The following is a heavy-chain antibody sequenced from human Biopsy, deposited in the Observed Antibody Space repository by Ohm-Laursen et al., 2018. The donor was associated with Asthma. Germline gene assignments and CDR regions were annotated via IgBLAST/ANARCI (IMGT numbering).Heavy chain of an antibody. CDR2: VSYDGGVV. Sequence: SLRLSCAASGFIFDDYIIHWVRQAPGKGLEWVAVVSYDGGVVHYADSMKGRFTISRDNAKSTLYLQMNRLRTDDTAVYFCAKRRGYSDLTDFDHWGQGTLVTVSS. V-gene: IGHV3-30*18. CDR3: AKRRGYSDLTDFDH. J-gene: IGHJ4*02. CDR1: GFIFDDYI. D-gene: IGHD3-3*01.